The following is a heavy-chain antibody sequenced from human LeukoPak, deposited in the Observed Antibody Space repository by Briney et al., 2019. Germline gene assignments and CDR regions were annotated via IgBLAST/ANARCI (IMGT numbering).Heavy chain of an antibody. CDR1: GGSFSGYY. Sequence: SETLSLTCAVYGGSFSGYYWTWILQPPGKGLEWIGEINHSGSTNYNPSLKSRVTVSVDTSKNQFSLKLSSVTAADTAVYFCARGGYSGLTHWGQGTLVTVSS. CDR3: ARGGYSGLTH. J-gene: IGHJ4*02. D-gene: IGHD5-12*01. CDR2: INHSGST. V-gene: IGHV4-34*01.